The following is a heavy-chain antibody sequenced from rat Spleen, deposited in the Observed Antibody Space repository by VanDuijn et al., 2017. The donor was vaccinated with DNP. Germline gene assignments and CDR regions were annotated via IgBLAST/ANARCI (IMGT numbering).Heavy chain of an antibody. CDR3: ASRPPPTRGPFDY. J-gene: IGHJ2*01. CDR2: IWAGGNT. D-gene: IGHD1-4*01. V-gene: IGHV2-72*01. CDR1: GFSLTSNG. Sequence: QVQLKESGPGLVQPSETLSLTCTVSGFSLTSNGVGWVRQPLGKGLVWMGTIWAGGNTNYNSAVQTRLSISRDTSNSQVFLKMNSLQPEDTGTYYCASRPPPTRGPFDYWGQGVTVTVSS.